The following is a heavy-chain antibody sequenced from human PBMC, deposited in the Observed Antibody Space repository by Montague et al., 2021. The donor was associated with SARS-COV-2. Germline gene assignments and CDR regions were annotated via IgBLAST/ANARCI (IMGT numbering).Heavy chain of an antibody. CDR3: ARKIIANAFDV. V-gene: IGHV4-30-2*06. Sequence: TLSLTCTVSGVSISSGDYSWNWLRQSPGKGLEWIGFIYESGSTLYNPSLKSRITISVDRSKNQFSLRLNSVTAADTAVYYCARKIIANAFDVWGHGTTVIVSS. J-gene: IGHJ3*01. CDR1: GVSISSGDYS. CDR2: IYESGST. D-gene: IGHD2/OR15-2a*01.